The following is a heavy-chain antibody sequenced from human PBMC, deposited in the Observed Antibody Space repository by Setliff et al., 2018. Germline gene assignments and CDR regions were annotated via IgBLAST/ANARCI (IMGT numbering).Heavy chain of an antibody. Sequence: SVKVSCKTSGFGFTTFGFSWVRQAPGQGLEWMGGIIPMFGTTNYAQKFQDRVTIITDESTSTAYMELRSLRSDDTAVYYCAREGRRYYDSSGYYYDPYYYYYMDVWGKGTTVTVSS. D-gene: IGHD3-22*01. CDR2: IIPMFGTT. V-gene: IGHV1-69*05. CDR3: AREGRRYYDSSGYYYDPYYYYYMDV. CDR1: GFGFTTFG. J-gene: IGHJ6*03.